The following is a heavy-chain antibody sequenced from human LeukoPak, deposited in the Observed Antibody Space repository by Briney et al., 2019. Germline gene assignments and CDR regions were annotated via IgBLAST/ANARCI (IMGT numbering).Heavy chain of an antibody. CDR2: INPNSGGT. D-gene: IGHD6-19*01. CDR1: GYTFTGYY. CDR3: ATQATSGWHFS. V-gene: IGHV1-2*02. Sequence: EASEKVSCKASGYTFTGYYMHWVRQAPGQGPEWMGWINPNSGGTNYAQKFQGRVTMTRDTSLSTVYMELSRLRSDDTAVYYCATQATSGWHFSWGQGTLVTVSS. J-gene: IGHJ5*02.